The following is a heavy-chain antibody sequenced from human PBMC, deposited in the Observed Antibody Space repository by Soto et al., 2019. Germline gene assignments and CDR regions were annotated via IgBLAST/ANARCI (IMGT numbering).Heavy chain of an antibody. CDR2: ISYDGSNK. CDR3: AREWILLSLGDYYYGMDV. J-gene: IGHJ6*02. CDR1: KFTFSSYG. V-gene: IGHV3-30*03. D-gene: IGHD5-18*01. Sequence: GGSLRLSCAASKFTFSSYGMHWVRQAPGKGLEWVAFISYDGSNKYYADSVKGRFTISRDNSKNTLFLQMNSLRAEDTAVYFCAREWILLSLGDYYYGMDVWGRGTTVTVSS.